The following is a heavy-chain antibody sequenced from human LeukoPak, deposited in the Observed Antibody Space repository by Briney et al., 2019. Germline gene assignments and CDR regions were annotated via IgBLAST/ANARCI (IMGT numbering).Heavy chain of an antibody. CDR1: GGSILSSSYY. CDR3: ARDRFDDSSGYYYHYYYYMDV. Sequence: SETLSLTCTVSGGSILSSSYYWGWNRQPPGKRLEWIGSIYYSGSTHYNPSLKSRVTISVDTSKNQFSLKLSSVTAADTAVYYCARDRFDDSSGYYYHYYYYMDVWGKGTTVTVSS. D-gene: IGHD3-22*01. CDR2: IYYSGST. V-gene: IGHV4-39*07. J-gene: IGHJ6*03.